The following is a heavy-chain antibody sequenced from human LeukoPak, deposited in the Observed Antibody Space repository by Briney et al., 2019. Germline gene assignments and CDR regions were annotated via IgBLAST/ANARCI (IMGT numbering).Heavy chain of an antibody. CDR1: GYTFTSYG. D-gene: IGHD6-19*01. Sequence: ASVKVSCKASGYTFTSYGISWVRQAPGQGLEWMGWISAYNGNTNYAQKLQRRVTMTTDTSTSTAYMELRSLRSDDTAVYYCARDLYPVYSSGWSVRVDYWGQGTLVTVSS. V-gene: IGHV1-18*01. CDR2: ISAYNGNT. J-gene: IGHJ4*02. CDR3: ARDLYPVYSSGWSVRVDY.